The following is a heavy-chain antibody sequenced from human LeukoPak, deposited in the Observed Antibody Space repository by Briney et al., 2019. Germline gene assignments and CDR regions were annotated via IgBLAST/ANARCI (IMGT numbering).Heavy chain of an antibody. CDR2: IRSRGTTI. Sequence: PGGSLRLSCAASVFTFRSYEMNWVRQARGKGLEWVSHIRSRGTTISSAAHVTGRFTTSRDNAKTSLFLQMHSLRAEDTAVYYCARLPLFGSCYPYYYVMDVWGQGTTVTVSS. CDR1: VFTFRSYE. CDR3: ARLPLFGSCYPYYYVMDV. J-gene: IGHJ6*02. D-gene: IGHD3-10*01. V-gene: IGHV3-48*03.